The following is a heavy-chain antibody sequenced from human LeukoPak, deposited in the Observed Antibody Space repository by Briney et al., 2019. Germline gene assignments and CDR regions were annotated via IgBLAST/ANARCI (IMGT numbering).Heavy chain of an antibody. CDR3: ARGLWFGDLYNWFDP. Sequence: GGSLRLSCAASGFTFADYAMHWVRQTPGKGLEWVSGISSSSSYIYYADSVKGRFTISRDNAKNSLYLQMNSLRAEDTAVYYCARGLWFGDLYNWFDPWGQGTLVTVSS. V-gene: IGHV3-21*01. D-gene: IGHD3-10*01. J-gene: IGHJ5*02. CDR2: ISSSSSYI. CDR1: GFTFADYA.